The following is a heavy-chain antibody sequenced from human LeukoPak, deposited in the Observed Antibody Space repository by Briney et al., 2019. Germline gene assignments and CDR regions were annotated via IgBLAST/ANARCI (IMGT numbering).Heavy chain of an antibody. D-gene: IGHD2-15*01. V-gene: IGHV1-2*02. Sequence: ASVKVSCKASGYTFTGYYMHWVRQAPGQGLEWMGWINPNSGGTNYAQKFQGRVTMTRDTSICTAYMELSRLRSDDTAVYYCARSLRSGGSDPLQNWFDPWGQGTLVTVSS. J-gene: IGHJ5*02. CDR3: ARSLRSGGSDPLQNWFDP. CDR1: GYTFTGYY. CDR2: INPNSGGT.